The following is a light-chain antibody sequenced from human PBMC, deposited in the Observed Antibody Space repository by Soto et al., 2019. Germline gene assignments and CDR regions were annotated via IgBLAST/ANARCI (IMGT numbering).Light chain of an antibody. CDR3: SSYTSSSTLV. J-gene: IGLJ2*01. Sequence: QSALTQPASVSGSPGQSITISCTGTSSDVGGYNYVSWYQQHPGKAPKLMIYDVSNRPSGVSNRFSGSKSGNTASLTISGLQAEDEDDYYFSSYTSSSTLVFGGGTKLTVL. CDR1: SSDVGGYNY. V-gene: IGLV2-14*01. CDR2: DVS.